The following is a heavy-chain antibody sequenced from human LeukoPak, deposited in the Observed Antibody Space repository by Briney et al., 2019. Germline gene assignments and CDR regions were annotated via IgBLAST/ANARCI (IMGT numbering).Heavy chain of an antibody. CDR3: AREEGGYMVNFDC. J-gene: IGHJ4*02. D-gene: IGHD5-12*01. CDR1: GFTFSSYS. V-gene: IGHV3-21*01. Sequence: PGGSLRLSCAASGFTFSSYSMNWVRQAPGKGLEWVSSISSSSSYIYYADSVKGRFTISRDNAKNSLYLQMNSLRAEDTAVYYCAREEGGYMVNFDCWGQGTLVTVSS. CDR2: ISSSSSYI.